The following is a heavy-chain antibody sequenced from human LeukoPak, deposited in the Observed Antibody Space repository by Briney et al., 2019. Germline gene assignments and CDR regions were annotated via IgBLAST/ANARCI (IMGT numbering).Heavy chain of an antibody. J-gene: IGHJ3*02. D-gene: IGHD4-23*01. V-gene: IGHV4-59*01. Sequence: SETLSLTCTVSGGSISSYYWSWIRQPPGKGLEWIGYIYYSGSTNYNPSLKSRVTISVDTSKNQFSLKLSSVTAADTAVYYCARDPAGGAFDIWGQGTMVTVSS. CDR2: IYYSGST. CDR3: ARDPAGGAFDI. CDR1: GGSISSYY.